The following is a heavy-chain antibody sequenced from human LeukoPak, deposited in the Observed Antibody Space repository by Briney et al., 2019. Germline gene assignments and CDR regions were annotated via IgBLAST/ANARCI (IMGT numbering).Heavy chain of an antibody. CDR2: ISSSSSYI. CDR1: GFTFSSYS. J-gene: IGHJ4*02. V-gene: IGHV3-21*01. CDR3: ATMYYDILTGRPIDY. D-gene: IGHD3-9*01. Sequence: GGSLRLSYAASGFTFSSYSMNWVRQAPGKGLEWVSSISSSSSYIYYADSVKGRFTISRDNAKNSLYLQMNSLRAEDTAVYYCATMYYDILTGRPIDYWGQGTLVTVSS.